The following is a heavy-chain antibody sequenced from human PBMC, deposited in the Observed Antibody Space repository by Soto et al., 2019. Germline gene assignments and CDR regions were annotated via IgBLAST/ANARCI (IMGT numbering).Heavy chain of an antibody. V-gene: IGHV3-23*01. D-gene: IGHD3-9*01. CDR2: ISGSGGST. CDR1: GFTFSSYA. Sequence: EVQLLESGGGLVQPGGSLRLSCAASGFTFSSYAMSWVRQAPGKGLEWVSAISGSGGSTYYADSVKGRFPISRDNSKNTRYLQRNSLRAEDTAVYYCAKEGAFDILTGRGWFDPWGQGTLVTVSS. J-gene: IGHJ5*02. CDR3: AKEGAFDILTGRGWFDP.